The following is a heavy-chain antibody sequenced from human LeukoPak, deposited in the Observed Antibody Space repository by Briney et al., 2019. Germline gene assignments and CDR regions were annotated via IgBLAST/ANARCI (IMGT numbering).Heavy chain of an antibody. J-gene: IGHJ4*02. CDR3: ARGGREATTPFFDY. Sequence: SETLSLTCTVSGGSISSYYWSWIRQPAGKGLEWIGRIYTSGSTNYYPSLKSRVTMSVDTSKNQFSLKLSSVTAADTAVYYCARGGREATTPFFDYWGQGTLVTVSS. CDR1: GGSISSYY. V-gene: IGHV4-4*07. CDR2: IYTSGST. D-gene: IGHD5-12*01.